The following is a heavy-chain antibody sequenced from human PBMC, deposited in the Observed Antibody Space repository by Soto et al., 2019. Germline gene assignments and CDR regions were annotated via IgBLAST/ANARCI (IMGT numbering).Heavy chain of an antibody. V-gene: IGHV3-21*01. J-gene: IGHJ6*02. D-gene: IGHD4-17*01. CDR1: GFIFSSYS. CDR2: IRSSSSPK. CDR3: ARKGYGDYGGMDV. Sequence: EVQVVESGGGLVKPGGSLRLSGAASGFIFSSYSMNWVRQAPGKGLEWVSYIRSSSSPKYYADSVKGRFTISRDNANNSLYLQMNSLRAEDTAVYYCARKGYGDYGGMDVWGQGTTVTVSS.